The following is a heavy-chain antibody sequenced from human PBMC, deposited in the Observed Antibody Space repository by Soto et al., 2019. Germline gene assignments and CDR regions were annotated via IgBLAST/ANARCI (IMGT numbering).Heavy chain of an antibody. CDR3: ARAGGETDYDFWSGYRHGMDG. CDR1: GGTFSSYA. Sequence: VASVKVSCKASGGTFSSYAISWVRQAPGQGLEWMGGIIPIFGTANYAQKFQGRVTITADESTSTAYMELSSLRSEDTAVYYCARAGGETDYDFWSGYRHGMDGWGQGNTVTFSS. J-gene: IGHJ6*02. D-gene: IGHD3-3*01. CDR2: IIPIFGTA. V-gene: IGHV1-69*13.